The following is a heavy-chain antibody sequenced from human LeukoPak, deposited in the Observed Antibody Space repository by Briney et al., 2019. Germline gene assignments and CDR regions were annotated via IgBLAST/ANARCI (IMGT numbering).Heavy chain of an antibody. CDR3: ARGRPHGNDY. CDR1: GSTFSSYW. V-gene: IGHV3-74*01. J-gene: IGHJ4*02. CDR2: IASDGSST. Sequence: PGGSLRLSCAASGSTFSSYWMNWVRQAPGKGLVWVSRIASDGSSTTYADSVKGRFSISRDNAKNTLYLQMNSLRVEDTAVYYCARGRPHGNDYWGQGTLVTVSP. D-gene: IGHD4-23*01.